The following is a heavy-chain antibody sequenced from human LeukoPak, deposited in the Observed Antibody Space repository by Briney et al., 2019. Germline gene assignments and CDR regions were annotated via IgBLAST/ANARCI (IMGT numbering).Heavy chain of an antibody. CDR2: IIPILGIA. J-gene: IGHJ5*02. CDR1: GYTFVTKP. V-gene: IGHV1-69*04. CDR3: ARDLAWGANLMGPTEDWLDP. Sequence: ASVKVPCKTSGYTFVTKPISWVRQAPGQGLEWMGRIIPILGIANYAQKFQGRVTITADKSTSTAYMELSSLRSEDTAVYYCARDLAWGANLMGPTEDWLDPWGQGTLVTVSS. D-gene: IGHD1-26*01.